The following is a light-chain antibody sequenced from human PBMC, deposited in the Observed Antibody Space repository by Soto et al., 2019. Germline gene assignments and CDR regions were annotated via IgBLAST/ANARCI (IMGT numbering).Light chain of an antibody. CDR3: LQYDRSPLT. CDR1: QSVSSSF. V-gene: IGKV3-20*01. J-gene: IGKJ4*01. Sequence: EIVLTQSPGTLSLSPGERATLSCRASQSVSSSFLAWYQQKPGQAPRLLIYGASSRATGIPDRFSGSGSGTDFTLTISRLEPEDVAVYYCLQYDRSPLTFGGGTKVEIK. CDR2: GAS.